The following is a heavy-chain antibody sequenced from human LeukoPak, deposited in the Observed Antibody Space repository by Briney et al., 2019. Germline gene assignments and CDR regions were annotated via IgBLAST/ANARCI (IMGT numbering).Heavy chain of an antibody. Sequence: SETLSPTCNVSGGPISDYYWSWIRQPPGKGLEWIGYIYFRGTTNYSPSFQSRVSISVDTSKNQFSLRLTSVTAADTAVYYCARDRFYDNSGFRRLYFWGQGLLVTVSS. D-gene: IGHD3-22*01. CDR2: IYFRGTT. CDR1: GGPISDYY. CDR3: ARDRFYDNSGFRRLYF. V-gene: IGHV4-59*01. J-gene: IGHJ4*02.